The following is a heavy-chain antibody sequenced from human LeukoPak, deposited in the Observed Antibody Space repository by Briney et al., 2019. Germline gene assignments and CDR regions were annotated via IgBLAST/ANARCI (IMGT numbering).Heavy chain of an antibody. CDR1: GFTFSSYA. V-gene: IGHV3-23*01. CDR2: ISGSGGST. D-gene: IGHD5-12*01. J-gene: IGHJ6*03. CDR3: AKGGGYVTYYYMDV. Sequence: PGGSLRLSCAASGFTFSSYAMSWVRQAPGKGLEWVSAISGSGGSTYYADSVKGRFTISRDNSKNTLYLQMNSLRAEDTGVYYCAKGGGYVTYYYMDVWGKGTTVTVSS.